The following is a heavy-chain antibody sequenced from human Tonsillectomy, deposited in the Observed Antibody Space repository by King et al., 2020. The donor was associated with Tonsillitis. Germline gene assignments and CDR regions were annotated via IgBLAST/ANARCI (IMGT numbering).Heavy chain of an antibody. D-gene: IGHD5-18*01. V-gene: IGHV3-30*04. J-gene: IGHJ6*02. CDR2: ISFDGSNK. Sequence: VQLVESGGGVVQPGRSLRLSCADSGFTFSAFAMHWVRQAPGKGLEWVAVISFDGSNKYYADSVKGRFTISRDNSKNTLYLQMNGLRAEDTAVYYCAGAGADTEMVTYSYFYYAMDVWGLGTTVTVSS. CDR1: GFTFSAFA. CDR3: AGAGADTEMVTYSYFYYAMDV.